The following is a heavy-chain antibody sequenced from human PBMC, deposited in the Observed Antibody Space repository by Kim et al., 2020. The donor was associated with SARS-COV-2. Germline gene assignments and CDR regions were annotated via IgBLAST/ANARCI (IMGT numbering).Heavy chain of an antibody. CDR3: ARDDIVVVIDAFDI. Sequence: PSLKSRVTISVDTSKNQFSLKLSAVTAADTAVYYCARDDIVVVIDAFDIWGQGTMVTVSS. J-gene: IGHJ3*02. D-gene: IGHD2-21*01. V-gene: IGHV4-39*07.